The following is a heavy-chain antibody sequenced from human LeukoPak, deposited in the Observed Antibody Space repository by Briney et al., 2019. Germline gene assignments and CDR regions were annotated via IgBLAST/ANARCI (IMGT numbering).Heavy chain of an antibody. Sequence: GGSLRLSCAASGFTFSDYSMNWVRQAPGKGLEWVSNIRGSGEGLGSGIYYADSVKGRFTISRDNAKNSLYLQMNSLSAEDTAFYYCARDLNWGFDYWGQGALVTVSS. D-gene: IGHD7-27*01. V-gene: IGHV3-48*04. CDR2: IRGSGEGLGSGI. J-gene: IGHJ4*02. CDR1: GFTFSDYS. CDR3: ARDLNWGFDY.